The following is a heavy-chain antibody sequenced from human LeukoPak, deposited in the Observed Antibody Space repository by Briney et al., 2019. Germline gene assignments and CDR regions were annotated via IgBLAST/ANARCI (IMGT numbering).Heavy chain of an antibody. Sequence: SETLSLTCTVSGGSISSYYWSWIRQPAGKGLEWIGRIYTSGSTNYNPSLKSRVTMSVDTSKNQFSLRLSSVTAADTAVYYCARGIYGDYVGGRDWFDPWGQGTLVTVSS. CDR3: ARGIYGDYVGGRDWFDP. CDR1: GGSISSYY. D-gene: IGHD4-17*01. J-gene: IGHJ5*02. CDR2: IYTSGST. V-gene: IGHV4-4*07.